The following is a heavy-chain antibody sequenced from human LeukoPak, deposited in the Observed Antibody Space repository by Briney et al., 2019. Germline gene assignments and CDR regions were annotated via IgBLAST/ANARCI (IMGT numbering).Heavy chain of an antibody. CDR2: IYHSGST. CDR1: GYSISSGYY. D-gene: IGHD3-9*01. J-gene: IGHJ4*02. V-gene: IGHV4-38-2*01. Sequence: SETLSLTCAVSGYSISSGYYWGWIRQPPGKGLEWIGSIYHSGSTYYNPPLKSRVTISVDTSKNQFSLKLSSVTAADTAVYYCARLGYDILTGYTVGYYWGQGTLVTVSS. CDR3: ARLGYDILTGYTVGYY.